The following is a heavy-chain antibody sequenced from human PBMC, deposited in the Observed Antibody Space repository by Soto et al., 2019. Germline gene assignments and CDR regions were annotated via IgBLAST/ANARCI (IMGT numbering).Heavy chain of an antibody. D-gene: IGHD6-6*01. CDR1: GFSLDTPGVG. CDR3: ARRLVPVTSTPSKSFDH. CDR2: IFWDDDK. J-gene: IGHJ5*02. Sequence: YGPTLVNPTHTVTLTCTVSGFSLDTPGVGVGWIRQPPGKALEWLALIFWDDDKRYSPSLKRRLNIVKDSSKNHVVLTMTNMDYVETWTYYCARRLVPVTSTPSKSFDHWGQGILASVSS. V-gene: IGHV2-5*02.